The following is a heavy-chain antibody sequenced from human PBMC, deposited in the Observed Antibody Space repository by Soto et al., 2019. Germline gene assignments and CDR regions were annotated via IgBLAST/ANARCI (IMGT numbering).Heavy chain of an antibody. D-gene: IGHD3-3*01. J-gene: IGHJ6*02. V-gene: IGHV5-10-1*01. Sequence: GESLKISCNGSGYSFTSYWISWVRQMPGKGLEWMGRIDPSDSYTNYSPSFQGHVTISADKSISTAYLQWSSLKASDTAMYYCARPDRFWSGYQPYYYYGMDVWGQGTTVTVSS. CDR3: ARPDRFWSGYQPYYYYGMDV. CDR2: IDPSDSYT. CDR1: GYSFTSYW.